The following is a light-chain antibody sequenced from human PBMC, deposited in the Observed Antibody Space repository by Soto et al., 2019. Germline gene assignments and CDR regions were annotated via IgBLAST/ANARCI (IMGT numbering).Light chain of an antibody. J-gene: IGKJ1*01. CDR1: QDISDY. Sequence: DIQLTQSPSSLSVSVGDRVTITCRASQDISDYLAWYQQKPGQAPKRLIYAASSLQSGVPSRFSGSGSGTEFTLTISSLQPEDFAGYYCQQRNNYPRTFGQGTKVEIK. V-gene: IGKV1-17*01. CDR2: AAS. CDR3: QQRNNYPRT.